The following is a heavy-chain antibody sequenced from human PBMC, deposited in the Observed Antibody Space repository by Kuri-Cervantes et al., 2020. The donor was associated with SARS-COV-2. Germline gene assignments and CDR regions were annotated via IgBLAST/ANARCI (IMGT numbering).Heavy chain of an antibody. Sequence: LSLTCAASGFTFSSYSMNWVRQAPGKGLEWVSYISSSSTIYYADSVKGRFTISRDNAKNSLYLQMNSLRAEDTAVYYCARELGTGEGFDYWGQGTLVTVSS. D-gene: IGHD7-27*01. CDR1: GFTFSSYS. J-gene: IGHJ4*02. V-gene: IGHV3-48*01. CDR2: ISSSSTI. CDR3: ARELGTGEGFDY.